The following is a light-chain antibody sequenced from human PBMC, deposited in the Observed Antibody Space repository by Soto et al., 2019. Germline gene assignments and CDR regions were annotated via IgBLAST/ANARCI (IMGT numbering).Light chain of an antibody. V-gene: IGKV3-11*01. J-gene: IGKJ5*01. CDR2: DAS. CDR1: QSVKTF. CDR3: QQRSIWPPIT. Sequence: ESVLTHSPATLSLSPGQSATLSCRASQSVKTFLVCYQHRPGQAPRVLLYDASHRASGSPARFSGSGSGADFSLTTSSLQPADAALYYCQQRSIWPPITFGRGTRLEIK.